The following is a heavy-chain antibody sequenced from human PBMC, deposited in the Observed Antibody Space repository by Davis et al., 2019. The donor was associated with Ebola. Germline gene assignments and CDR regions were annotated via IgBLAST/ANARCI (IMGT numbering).Heavy chain of an antibody. CDR3: ARDGNSAAIHYLDY. CDR1: GIVFKNSV. J-gene: IGHJ4*02. Sequence: GESLKISCVASGIVFKNSVMTWVRQAPGKGLEWVSTISGNGVDTFYADSVKGRFTISRDNSKNALFLQMDSPRPEDTAVYYCARDGNSAAIHYLDYWGQGTLVTVSA. CDR2: ISGNGVDT. V-gene: IGHV3-23*01. D-gene: IGHD2-2*02.